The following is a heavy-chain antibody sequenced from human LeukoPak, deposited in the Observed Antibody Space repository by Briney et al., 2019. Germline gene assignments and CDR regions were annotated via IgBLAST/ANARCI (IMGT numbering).Heavy chain of an antibody. D-gene: IGHD6-19*01. CDR2: ISYDGSHK. J-gene: IGHJ4*02. CDR3: ARDALTGYSSGWYPRSTGIDY. Sequence: PGRSLRLSCTASGFTFSSYVMHWVRQAPGKGLEWVAVISYDGSHKYYADSVKGRFTISRDSSENTLYLQMNSLRAEDTAVYYCARDALTGYSSGWYPRSTGIDYWGQGTLVTVSS. V-gene: IGHV3-30-3*01. CDR1: GFTFSSYV.